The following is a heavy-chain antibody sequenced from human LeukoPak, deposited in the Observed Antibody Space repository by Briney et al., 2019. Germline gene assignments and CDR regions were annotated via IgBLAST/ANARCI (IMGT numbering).Heavy chain of an antibody. CDR3: AKLPTTGWYAGGNWFDP. CDR2: ISGSGGDI. V-gene: IGHV3-23*01. Sequence: GGSLRLSCAASGFTFSNYAMTWVRQAPGKGLEWVSLISGSGGDIRYADSVRGRFSISRDNSKNTLYLHMNSLRAEDTAVFYCAKLPTTGWYAGGNWFDPWGQGTLVTVSS. CDR1: GFTFSNYA. J-gene: IGHJ5*02. D-gene: IGHD6-19*01.